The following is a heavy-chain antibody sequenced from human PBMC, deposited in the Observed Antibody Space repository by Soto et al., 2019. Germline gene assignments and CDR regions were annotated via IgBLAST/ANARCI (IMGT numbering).Heavy chain of an antibody. D-gene: IGHD4-17*01. CDR1: GYTFTSYY. V-gene: IGHV1-46*01. CDR2: INPSGGST. Sequence: GASVKVSCTASGYTFTSYYMHWVRQAPGQGLEWMGIINPSGGSTSYAQKFQGRVTITADESTSTAYMELSSLRSEDTAVYYCARGLNAVTLYFDYWGQGTLVTVSS. J-gene: IGHJ4*02. CDR3: ARGLNAVTLYFDY.